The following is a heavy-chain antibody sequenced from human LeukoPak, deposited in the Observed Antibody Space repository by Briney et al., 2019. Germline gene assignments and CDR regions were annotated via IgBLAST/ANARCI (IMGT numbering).Heavy chain of an antibody. Sequence: GGSLRLSCAASGFTFSSYAMHWVRQAPGKGLEWVAVISYDGSNKYYADSVKGRITISRDNSKNTLYLQMNSLRAEDTAVYYCARDQRYSYGEFDYWGQGTLVTVSS. V-gene: IGHV3-30-3*01. CDR1: GFTFSSYA. CDR2: ISYDGSNK. J-gene: IGHJ4*02. CDR3: ARDQRYSYGEFDY. D-gene: IGHD5-18*01.